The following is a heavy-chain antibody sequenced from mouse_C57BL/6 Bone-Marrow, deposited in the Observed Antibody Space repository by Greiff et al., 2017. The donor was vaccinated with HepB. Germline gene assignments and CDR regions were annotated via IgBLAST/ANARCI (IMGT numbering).Heavy chain of an antibody. Sequence: AQLVESGPELVKPGASVKLSCKASGYTFTSYDINWVKQRPGQGLEWIGWIYPRDGSTKYNEKFKGKATLTVDTSSSTAYMELHSLTSEDSAVYFCSYYGSSYGYWGQGTTLTVSS. V-gene: IGHV1-85*01. D-gene: IGHD1-1*01. CDR2: IYPRDGST. CDR1: GYTFTSYD. J-gene: IGHJ2*01. CDR3: SYYGSSYGY.